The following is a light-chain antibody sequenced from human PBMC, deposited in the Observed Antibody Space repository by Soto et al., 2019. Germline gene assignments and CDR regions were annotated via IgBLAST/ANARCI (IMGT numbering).Light chain of an antibody. CDR2: LAS. CDR3: QQYDNWPPYT. Sequence: EIVLTQSPATLSSFPGDRVTLSCRASQAVNTRLAWYQHRPGQAPRLLIYLASNRAAGVPARFSGSGSGTEFTLTISSLQSEDFAVYYCQQYDNWPPYTFGQGTKLEIE. CDR1: QAVNTR. V-gene: IGKV3D-15*01. J-gene: IGKJ2*01.